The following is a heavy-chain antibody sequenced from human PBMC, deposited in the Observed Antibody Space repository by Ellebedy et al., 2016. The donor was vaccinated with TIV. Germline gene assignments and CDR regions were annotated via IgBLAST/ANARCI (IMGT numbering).Heavy chain of an antibody. D-gene: IGHD3-10*01. CDR2: INPSGGST. CDR3: ARLQVRGVNMGAAHFYGIDV. J-gene: IGHJ6*02. V-gene: IGHV1-46*01. CDR1: GYTFSNYY. Sequence: ASVKVSXXASGYTFSNYYMHWVRQSPGQGLEWMGFINPSGGSTSYAEKFQDRVTMTRDMSTSTVYMDLSSLRSDDTAHYYCARLQVRGVNMGAAHFYGIDVWGQGTTVTVSS.